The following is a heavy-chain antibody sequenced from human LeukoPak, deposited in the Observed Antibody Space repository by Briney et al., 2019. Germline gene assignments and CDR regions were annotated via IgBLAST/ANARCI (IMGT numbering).Heavy chain of an antibody. CDR1: GGSISSSNW. Sequence: PSETLSLTCAVSGGSISSSNWWSWVRQPPGKGLEWIGEIYHSGSTNYNPSLKSRVTISVDKSKNQFSLKLSSVTAADTAVYYCARSHEGIAAAGTADYWGQGTLVTVSS. CDR3: ARSHEGIAAAGTADY. V-gene: IGHV4-4*02. J-gene: IGHJ4*02. D-gene: IGHD6-13*01. CDR2: IYHSGST.